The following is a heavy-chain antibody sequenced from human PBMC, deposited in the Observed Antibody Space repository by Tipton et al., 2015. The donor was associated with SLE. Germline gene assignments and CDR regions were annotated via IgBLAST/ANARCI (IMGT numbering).Heavy chain of an antibody. J-gene: IGHJ3*02. CDR1: GGSVSSGSFY. CDR2: IYYSGST. V-gene: IGHV4-61*01. Sequence: TLSLTCTVSGGSVSSGSFYWSWIRQPPGKGLEWIGYIYYSGSTNYNPSLKSRVTISVDTSKNQFSLKLSSVTAADTAVYYCAREGLGNGFDIWGQGTMVTVSS. D-gene: IGHD7-27*01. CDR3: AREGLGNGFDI.